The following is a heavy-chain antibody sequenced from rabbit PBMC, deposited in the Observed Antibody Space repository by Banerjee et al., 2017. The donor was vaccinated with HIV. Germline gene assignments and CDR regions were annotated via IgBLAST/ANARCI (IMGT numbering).Heavy chain of an antibody. CDR3: ARGSGYGANGYVL. J-gene: IGHJ3*01. CDR2: IVTGSGST. V-gene: IGHV1S45*01. CDR1: GLDFSSSYW. Sequence: EESGGDLVKPEGSLTLTCTASGLDFSSSYWICWVRQAPGKGLEWIGCIVTGSGSTYYASWAKGRFTITKTSSTTATLQLNSLTAADTATYFCARGSGYGANGYVLWGPGTLVTVS. D-gene: IGHD1-1*01.